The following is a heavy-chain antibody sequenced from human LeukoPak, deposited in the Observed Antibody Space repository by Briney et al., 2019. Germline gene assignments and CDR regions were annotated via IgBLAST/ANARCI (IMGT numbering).Heavy chain of an antibody. CDR1: GYSISSGYY. V-gene: IGHV4-38-2*01. CDR2: IYHSGST. J-gene: IGHJ4*02. Sequence: TSETLSLTCAVSGYSISSGYYWGWIRQPPGKGLEWIGSIYHSGSTYYNPSLKSRVTISVDTSKNQFSLKLSSVTAADTAVYYCARQAYCSGGSCYFYLDYWGQGTLVTVSS. D-gene: IGHD2-15*01. CDR3: ARQAYCSGGSCYFYLDY.